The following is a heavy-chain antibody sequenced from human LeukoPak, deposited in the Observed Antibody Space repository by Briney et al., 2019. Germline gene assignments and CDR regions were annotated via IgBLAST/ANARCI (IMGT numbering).Heavy chain of an antibody. Sequence: PGGSLRLSCAASGFTFSSYSMNWVRQAPGKGLEWVSSISSSSEFIYYADSVKGRFTISRDNARNSLYLQMNSLRAEDTAVYCCARLLGAISWPYYFDYSGPGTLVHVSA. V-gene: IGHV3-21*01. CDR1: GFTFSSYS. D-gene: IGHD1-26*01. CDR2: ISSSSEFI. J-gene: IGHJ4*02. CDR3: ARLLGAISWPYYFDY.